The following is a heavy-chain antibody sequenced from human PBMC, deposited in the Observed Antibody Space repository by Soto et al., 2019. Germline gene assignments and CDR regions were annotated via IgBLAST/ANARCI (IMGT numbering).Heavy chain of an antibody. J-gene: IGHJ3*02. CDR2: ISSSGSTI. D-gene: IGHD5-12*01. Sequence: PGGSLRLSCAASGFTFSNYYMSWIRQAPGKGLEWVSYISSSGSTIYYADSVKGRFTISRDNAKNSLYLQMNSLRAEDAAVYYCASRDGYKINDAFDIWGQGTMVTVSS. CDR3: ASRDGYKINDAFDI. CDR1: GFTFSNYY. V-gene: IGHV3-11*01.